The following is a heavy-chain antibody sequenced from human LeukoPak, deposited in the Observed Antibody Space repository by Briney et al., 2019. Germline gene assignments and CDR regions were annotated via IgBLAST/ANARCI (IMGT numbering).Heavy chain of an antibody. CDR3: VKYSSGWYNDY. V-gene: IGHV3-23*01. J-gene: IGHJ4*02. CDR1: GFTFSSYA. Sequence: GGSLRLSCVASGFTFSSYAMSWVRQAPGKGLEWVSAITASGGGTYYADSVKGRFTISRDNSKNTLYLQMNSLRAEDTAVYYCVKYSSGWYNDYWGQGTLVTVSS. CDR2: ITASGGGT. D-gene: IGHD6-19*01.